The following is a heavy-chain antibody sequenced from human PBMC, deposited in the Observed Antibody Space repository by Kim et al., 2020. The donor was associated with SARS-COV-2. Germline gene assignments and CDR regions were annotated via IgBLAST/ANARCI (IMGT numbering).Heavy chain of an antibody. J-gene: IGHJ3*02. CDR2: ISWNSGRI. CDR3: AKAQHPMTTVTEGDAFGM. Sequence: GGSLRLSCAASGFTFDDYAMHWVRQAPGKGLECVPGISWNSGRIGYADSVKGRFTIPRDNAKNALYLQMNSLRAEDTAVYYCAKAQHPMTTVTEGDAFGMGGQGTMGTVSS. D-gene: IGHD4-17*01. V-gene: IGHV3-9*01. CDR1: GFTFDDYA.